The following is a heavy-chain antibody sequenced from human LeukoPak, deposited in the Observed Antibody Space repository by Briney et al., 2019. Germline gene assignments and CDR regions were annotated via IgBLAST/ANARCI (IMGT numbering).Heavy chain of an antibody. CDR2: ISLSGHT. D-gene: IGHD3-10*01. CDR3: ARHLPKIHYYGSGSYGFEVAWFDP. CDR1: GGSITTTNY. J-gene: IGHJ5*02. V-gene: IGHV4-4*02. Sequence: SGTLSLTCGVSGGSITTTNYWSWVRQPPGQGLEWIGEISLSGHTNYNPPLKSRVPMSLDESKTHLSLNLASVTAADTSVYYCARHLPKIHYYGSGSYGFEVAWFDPWGQGTLVTVSS.